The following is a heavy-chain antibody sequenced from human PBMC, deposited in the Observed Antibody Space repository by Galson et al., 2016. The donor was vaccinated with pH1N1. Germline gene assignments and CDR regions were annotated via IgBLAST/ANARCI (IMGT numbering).Heavy chain of an antibody. D-gene: IGHD3-22*01. J-gene: IGHJ2*01. CDR2: IIPIFGTA. CDR3: AREDYYDTDLSDWYFDL. Sequence: SVKVSCKASGGTFSSYGINWVRQAPGQGLEWMGGIIPIFGTAKYAQNFQGRVTITADESTTKAYMELSSLRSEDTAVYYCAREDYYDTDLSDWYFDLWGRGTLLTVSS. CDR1: GGTFSSYG. V-gene: IGHV1-69*13.